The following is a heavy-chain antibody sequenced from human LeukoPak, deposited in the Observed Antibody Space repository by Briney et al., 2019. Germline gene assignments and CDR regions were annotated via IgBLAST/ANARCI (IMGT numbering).Heavy chain of an antibody. V-gene: IGHV4-34*01. D-gene: IGHD2/OR15-2a*01. CDR3: ATERVGYCIRTTSCYGLDS. J-gene: IGHJ4*02. Sequence: AETLSLTCAVYGVSFSGYYWSWIRQPPGKGLEWIGEINHSGSTNYNPSLKSRVTISVDTSKNQFSLKLSSVTAADTAVYYCATERVGYCIRTTSCYGLDSWGQGTLVAVSS. CDR1: GVSFSGYY. CDR2: INHSGST.